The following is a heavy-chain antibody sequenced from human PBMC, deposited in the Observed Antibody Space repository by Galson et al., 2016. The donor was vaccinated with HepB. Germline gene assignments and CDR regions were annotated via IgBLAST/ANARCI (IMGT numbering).Heavy chain of an antibody. CDR1: GFSVSSKY. Sequence: SLRLSCAASGFSVSSKYMSWVRQAPGKGLEWVSSIYSGGTTYYADSVRGRFTISRDNSKNTVYLQMNSLRAEDTAVFYCARDDSGGYNPDAFDIWGQGTMVTVSS. CDR2: IYSGGTT. D-gene: IGHD3-22*01. J-gene: IGHJ3*02. V-gene: IGHV3-53*01. CDR3: ARDDSGGYNPDAFDI.